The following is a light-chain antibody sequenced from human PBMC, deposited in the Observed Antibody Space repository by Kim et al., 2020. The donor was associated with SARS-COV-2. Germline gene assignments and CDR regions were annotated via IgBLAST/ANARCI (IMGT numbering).Light chain of an antibody. Sequence: CPLSSGYSNYKVDWYQQRPGKGPRFVMRAGTGGIVGSKGDGIPDRFSVLGSGLNRYLTIKNIQEEDESDYHCGADHGSGSNFVYVFGTGTKVTVL. J-gene: IGLJ1*01. CDR1: SGYSNYK. CDR3: GADHGSGSNFVYV. V-gene: IGLV9-49*01. CDR2: AGTGGIVG.